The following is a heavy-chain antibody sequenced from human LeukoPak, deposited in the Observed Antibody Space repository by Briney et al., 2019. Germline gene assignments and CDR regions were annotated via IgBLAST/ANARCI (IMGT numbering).Heavy chain of an antibody. J-gene: IGHJ4*02. D-gene: IGHD6-6*01. CDR1: GFTFSSYW. CDR3: AREYRSSSGESDY. Sequence: GGSLRLSCAASGFTFSSYWMSWVRQAPGKGLEWVSSISSSGTYTYYADSVKGRFTISRVNAKNSLYLQMNNLRAEDTAVYYCAREYRSSSGESDYWGQGTLVTVSS. CDR2: ISSSGTYT. V-gene: IGHV3-21*01.